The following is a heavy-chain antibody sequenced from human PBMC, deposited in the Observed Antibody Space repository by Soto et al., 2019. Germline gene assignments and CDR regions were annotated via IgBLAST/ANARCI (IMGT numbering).Heavy chain of an antibody. D-gene: IGHD3-22*01. CDR2: IYYSGST. CDR1: GGSISSGGYY. Sequence: PSETLSLTCTVSGGSISSGGYYWSWIRQHPGKGLEWIGYIYYSGSTYYNPSLKSRVTISVDTSKNQFSLKLSSVTAADTAVYYCASAHSSGYYRNWFDPWGQGTLVTVSS. V-gene: IGHV4-31*03. J-gene: IGHJ5*02. CDR3: ASAHSSGYYRNWFDP.